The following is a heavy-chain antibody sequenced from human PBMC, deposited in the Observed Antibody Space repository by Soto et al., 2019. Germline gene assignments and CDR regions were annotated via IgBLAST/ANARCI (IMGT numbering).Heavy chain of an antibody. J-gene: IGHJ1*01. CDR3: ARENSRIAPRLFQH. D-gene: IGHD6-6*01. CDR1: GFIFSYYA. CDR2: ISPDGGNQ. V-gene: IGHV3-30-3*01. Sequence: QPGGSLRLSCVASGFIFSYYAMHWARQSPGKGLVWVALISPDGGNQYYSESAKGRFTISRDNSKNTLYLQMNDLRPDDTALYYCARENSRIAPRLFQHWGHGSLVTVPS.